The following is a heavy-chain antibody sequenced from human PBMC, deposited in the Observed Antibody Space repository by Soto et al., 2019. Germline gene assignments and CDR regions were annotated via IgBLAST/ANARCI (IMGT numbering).Heavy chain of an antibody. CDR2: ISSSSSTI. CDR1: GFTFSSYS. D-gene: IGHD3-3*01. CDR3: ARDSFLTQSVLGRYYDFWSGYPYYYYYYMDV. Sequence: PGGSLRLSCAASGFTFSSYSMNWVRQAPGKGLEWVSYISSSSSTIYYADTVKGRFTISRDNAKNSLYLQMNSLRAEDTAVYYCARDSFLTQSVLGRYYDFWSGYPYYYYYYMDVWGKGTTVTVSS. V-gene: IGHV3-48*01. J-gene: IGHJ6*03.